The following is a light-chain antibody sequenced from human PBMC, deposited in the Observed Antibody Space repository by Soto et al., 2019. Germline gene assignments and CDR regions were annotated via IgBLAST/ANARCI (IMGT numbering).Light chain of an antibody. CDR1: QSVSSSY. Sequence: EIVLTQSPGTLSLSPGERATLSCRASQSVSSSYLAWYQQKPGQAPRLLIYGASSRATGIPDRFSGSGSGTDFTLTISRLEPEDVAVHYCQQYGSSGTFGQGTKLEIK. V-gene: IGKV3-20*01. J-gene: IGKJ2*02. CDR2: GAS. CDR3: QQYGSSGT.